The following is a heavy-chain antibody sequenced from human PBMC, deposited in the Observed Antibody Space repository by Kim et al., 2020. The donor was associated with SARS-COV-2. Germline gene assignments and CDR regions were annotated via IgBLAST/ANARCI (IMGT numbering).Heavy chain of an antibody. J-gene: IGHJ4*02. CDR2: IFYSGST. Sequence: SETLSLTCTVSSDSFSAYYWSWIRQIPGKGLEWIGYIFYSGSTNYNPSLKSRATTSWDTSRNQFSLDLTSVTQADTAVYYCWRSEARASWSQFEYWGQG. CDR3: WRSEARASWSQFEY. V-gene: IGHV4-59*01. CDR1: SDSFSAYY.